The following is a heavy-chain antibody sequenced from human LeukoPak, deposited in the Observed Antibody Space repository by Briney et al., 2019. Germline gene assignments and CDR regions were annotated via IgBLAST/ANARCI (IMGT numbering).Heavy chain of an antibody. D-gene: IGHD3-10*01. CDR2: ISYDGSNK. CDR1: GFTFSSYG. V-gene: IGHV3-30*18. CDR3: AKYGSGSYYNVKNHFDY. Sequence: GGSLRLSCAASGFTFSSYGMHWVRQAPGKGLEWVAVISYDGSNKYYADSVKGRFTISGDNSKNTLYLQMNSLRAEDTAVYYCAKYGSGSYYNVKNHFDYWGQGTLVTVSS. J-gene: IGHJ4*02.